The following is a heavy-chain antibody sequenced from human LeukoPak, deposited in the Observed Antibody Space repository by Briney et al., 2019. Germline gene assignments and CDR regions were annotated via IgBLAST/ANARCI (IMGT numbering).Heavy chain of an antibody. Sequence: ASVKVSCKTSGYNFTDYYMHWVRQAPGQGLEWMGWINSNSGGTNSAQKFQGRVTITADKSTNTAYMELSSLKSEDTAVYYCARDHDLTGTYEYLKYWGQGTLVSVSS. V-gene: IGHV1-2*02. CDR2: INSNSGGT. CDR3: ARDHDLTGTYEYLKY. J-gene: IGHJ1*01. D-gene: IGHD7-27*01. CDR1: GYNFTDYY.